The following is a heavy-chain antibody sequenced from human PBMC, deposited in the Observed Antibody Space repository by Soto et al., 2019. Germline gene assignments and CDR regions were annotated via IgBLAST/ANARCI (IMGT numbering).Heavy chain of an antibody. Sequence: GGSLRLSCAASGFTFDDYAMHWVRQAPGKGLEWVSGISWNSGSIGYADSVKGRFTISRDNAKNSLYLQMNSLRAEDSALYYCAKDGSPRVTTVSFYFDYWGQGTLVTVSS. CDR2: ISWNSGSI. D-gene: IGHD4-4*01. CDR3: AKDGSPRVTTVSFYFDY. V-gene: IGHV3-9*01. CDR1: GFTFDDYA. J-gene: IGHJ4*02.